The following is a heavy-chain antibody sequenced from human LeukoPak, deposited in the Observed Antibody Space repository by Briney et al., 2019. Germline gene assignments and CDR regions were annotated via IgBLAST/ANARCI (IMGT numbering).Heavy chain of an antibody. D-gene: IGHD3-3*01. CDR3: ARLYYDFWSGAGAPYYFGY. CDR2: IYPGDSDT. Sequence: PGESLKISCKGSGYSFTSYWIGWVRQMPGKGLEWMGIIYPGDSDTRYSPSFQGQVTISADKSISTAYLQWSSLKASDTAMYYCARLYYDFWSGAGAPYYFGYWGQGTLVTVSS. J-gene: IGHJ4*02. V-gene: IGHV5-51*01. CDR1: GYSFTSYW.